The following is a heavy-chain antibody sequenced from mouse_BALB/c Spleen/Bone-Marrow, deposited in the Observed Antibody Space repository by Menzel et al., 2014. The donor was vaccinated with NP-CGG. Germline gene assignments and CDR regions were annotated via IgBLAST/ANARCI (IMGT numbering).Heavy chain of an antibody. D-gene: IGHD1-1*01. J-gene: IGHJ2*01. V-gene: IGHV1-37*01. CDR1: GYSFTGYF. Sequence: VQLKQSGPELVKPGASVKISCKASGYSFTGYFMNWVKQSHGKSFEWIGRINPYNGDTFYNQKFKGKATLTVDKSSSTAHMELLSLTSEDSAVYYCGRAYYYGSSYFDYWGQGTTLTVSS. CDR3: GRAYYYGSSYFDY. CDR2: INPYNGDT.